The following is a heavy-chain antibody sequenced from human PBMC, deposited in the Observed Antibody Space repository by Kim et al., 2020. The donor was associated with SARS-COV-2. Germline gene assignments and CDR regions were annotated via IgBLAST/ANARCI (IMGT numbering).Heavy chain of an antibody. V-gene: IGHV5-10-1*01. Sequence: GESLKISCKGSGYSFTSYWISWVRQMPGKGLEWMGRIDPSDSYTNYSPSFQGHVTISADKSISTAYLQWSSLKASDTAMYYCARHRPYYYDSSGYSLGAFDIWGQGTMVTVSS. D-gene: IGHD3-22*01. CDR1: GYSFTSYW. CDR3: ARHRPYYYDSSGYSLGAFDI. J-gene: IGHJ3*02. CDR2: IDPSDSYT.